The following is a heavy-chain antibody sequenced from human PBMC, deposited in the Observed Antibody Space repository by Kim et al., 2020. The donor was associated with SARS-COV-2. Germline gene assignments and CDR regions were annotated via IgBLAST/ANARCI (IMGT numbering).Heavy chain of an antibody. CDR1: GFAFHTYT. Sequence: GGSLRLSCAASGFAFHTYTMNWVRQAPGKGLETVSYISSSSSSIYYADSVKGRFTLSRDNAQNSVYLQMNSLKDEDTALYFCASHVYCGDDSCDSGYWGQGHLVTVPS. V-gene: IGHV3-48*02. D-gene: IGHD2-21*01. CDR2: ISSSSSSI. J-gene: IGHJ4*02. CDR3: ASHVYCGDDSCDSGY.